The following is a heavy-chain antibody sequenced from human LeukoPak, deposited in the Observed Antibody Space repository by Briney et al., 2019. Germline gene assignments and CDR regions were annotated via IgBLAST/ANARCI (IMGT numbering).Heavy chain of an antibody. Sequence: GGSLRLSCAASGFTFSSYWMSWVRQAPGKGLEWVANIKQDGSEKYYVDSVKGRFTISRDNAKNSLYLQMNSLRAEDTAVYYCARGVTMVRGVRFFDYWGQGTLVTVSS. CDR2: IKQDGSEK. CDR1: GFTFSSYW. D-gene: IGHD3-10*01. CDR3: ARGVTMVRGVRFFDY. J-gene: IGHJ4*02. V-gene: IGHV3-7*03.